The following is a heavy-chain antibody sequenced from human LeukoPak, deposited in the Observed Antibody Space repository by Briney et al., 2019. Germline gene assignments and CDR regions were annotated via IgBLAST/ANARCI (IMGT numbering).Heavy chain of an antibody. D-gene: IGHD3/OR15-3a*01. CDR2: IRSAVDTT. V-gene: IGHV3-23*01. CDR3: AKHFCTGLDCSLFDS. J-gene: IGHJ4*02. Sequence: GGPRRLSCAASGFTMGIYGVSWFRRAPGKGRGGVSGIRSAVDTTHYADSVKGRFIISRDNSKNTLSLQLSSLRPEDTALYYCAKHFCTGLDCSLFDSWGQGTLVTVSS. CDR1: GFTMGIYG.